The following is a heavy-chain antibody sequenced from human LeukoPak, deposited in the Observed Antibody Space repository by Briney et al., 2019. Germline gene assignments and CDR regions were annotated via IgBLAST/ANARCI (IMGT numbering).Heavy chain of an antibody. V-gene: IGHV1-69*13. Sequence: SVKVSCKASGGTFSIYAISWVRQAPGQGLEWMGGIIPIFGTANYAQKFQGRVTITADESTSTAYMELSSLRSEDTAVYYCASYEVVVPAAILLSAFDIWGQGTMVTVSS. CDR2: IIPIFGTA. D-gene: IGHD2-2*02. CDR1: GGTFSIYA. J-gene: IGHJ3*02. CDR3: ASYEVVVPAAILLSAFDI.